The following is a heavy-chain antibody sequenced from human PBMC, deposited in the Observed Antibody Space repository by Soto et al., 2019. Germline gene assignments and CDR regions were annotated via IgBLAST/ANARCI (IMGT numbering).Heavy chain of an antibody. J-gene: IGHJ4*02. CDR2: ISGSGGST. D-gene: IGHD3-9*01. Sequence: LRLSCAASGFTFSSYAMSWVRQAPGKGLEWVSAISGSGGSTYYADSVKGRFTISRDNSKSTLYLQMNSLRAEDTAVYYCAKDGRYYDVLTGLDYWGQGTLVTVSS. CDR3: AKDGRYYDVLTGLDY. V-gene: IGHV3-23*01. CDR1: GFTFSSYA.